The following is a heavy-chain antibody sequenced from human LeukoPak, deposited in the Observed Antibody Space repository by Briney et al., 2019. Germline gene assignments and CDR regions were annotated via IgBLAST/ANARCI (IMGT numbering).Heavy chain of an antibody. D-gene: IGHD5-12*01. V-gene: IGHV3-48*04. J-gene: IGHJ4*02. CDR2: ISSSSSTI. CDR3: ARDRGDIVATSYDY. CDR1: GFTFSSYS. Sequence: GGSLRLSCAASGFTFSSYSMNWVRQAPGKGLEWVSYISSSSSTIYYADSVKGRFTISRDNAKNSLYLQMNSLRAEDTAVYYCARDRGDIVATSYDYWGQGTLVTVSS.